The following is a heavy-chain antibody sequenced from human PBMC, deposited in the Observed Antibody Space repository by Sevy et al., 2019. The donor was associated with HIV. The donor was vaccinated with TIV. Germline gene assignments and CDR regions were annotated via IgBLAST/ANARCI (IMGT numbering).Heavy chain of an antibody. D-gene: IGHD2-15*01. J-gene: IGHJ4*02. CDR3: AKLSCSDGNCFSIDY. CDR2: ISARGAST. CDR1: GFTFSSYA. V-gene: IGHV3-23*01. Sequence: GESLKISCAASGFTFSSYAMTWVRQAPGKGLEWVSGISARGASTYYADSVKGRFTISRDNSKNTLYLQINSLRAEDTAVYYCAKLSCSDGNCFSIDYWGQGTLVTVSS.